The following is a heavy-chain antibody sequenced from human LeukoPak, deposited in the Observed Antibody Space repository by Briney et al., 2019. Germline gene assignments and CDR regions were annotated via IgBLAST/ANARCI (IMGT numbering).Heavy chain of an antibody. J-gene: IGHJ4*02. CDR2: IYHSGST. D-gene: IGHD6-19*01. Sequence: SETLSLTCTVSGGSISSGGYYWSWIRQPPGKGLEWIGYIYHSGSTYYNPSLKSRVTISVDKSKNQFSLKLSSVTAADTAVYYCARDLAGTFSYNTPASYWGQGTLVTVSS. CDR1: GGSISSGGYY. V-gene: IGHV4-30-2*01. CDR3: ARDLAGTFSYNTPASY.